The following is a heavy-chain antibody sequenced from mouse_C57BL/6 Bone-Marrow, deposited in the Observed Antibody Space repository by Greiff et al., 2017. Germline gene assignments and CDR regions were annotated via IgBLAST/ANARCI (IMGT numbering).Heavy chain of an antibody. CDR1: GFTFSSYG. Sequence: EVQLVESGGDLVKPGGSLKLSCAASGFTFSSYGMSWVRQTPDKRLEWVATISSGGSYTYSPDSVKGRFTISRDNAKNTLYLQMSSLKAEDTAMYDCARRGLRVSAWFAYWGQGTLVTVSA. D-gene: IGHD2-4*01. CDR2: ISSGGSYT. V-gene: IGHV5-6*01. CDR3: ARRGLRVSAWFAY. J-gene: IGHJ3*01.